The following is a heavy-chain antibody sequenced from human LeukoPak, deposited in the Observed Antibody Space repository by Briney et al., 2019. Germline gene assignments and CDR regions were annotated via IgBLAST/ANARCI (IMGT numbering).Heavy chain of an antibody. J-gene: IGHJ6*04. CDR3: AMCIAAAGTRRDYYCYGMDV. CDR2: IWYDGSNK. Sequence: GRSLRLSCAASGFTFSSYGMHWVRQAPGKGLEWVAVIWYDGSNKYYADSVKGRFTISRDNSKNTLYLQMNSLRAEDTAVYYCAMCIAAAGTRRDYYCYGMDVWGKGTTVTVSS. CDR1: GFTFSSYG. V-gene: IGHV3-33*01. D-gene: IGHD6-13*01.